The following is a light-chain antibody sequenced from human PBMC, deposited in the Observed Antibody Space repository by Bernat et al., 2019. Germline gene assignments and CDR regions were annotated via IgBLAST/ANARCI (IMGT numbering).Light chain of an antibody. CDR2: ATS. V-gene: IGKV1D-12*01. CDR3: QQANSFPLT. Sequence: DIQMTQSPSSVSASVGDRVTITCRASQDISRSLAWYQQIPGKAPKLLIYATSSLQSGVPSRFSGGGTGTDFTLSINNLQPEDFATYYCQQANSFPLTFGGGTKVEI. CDR1: QDISRS. J-gene: IGKJ4*01.